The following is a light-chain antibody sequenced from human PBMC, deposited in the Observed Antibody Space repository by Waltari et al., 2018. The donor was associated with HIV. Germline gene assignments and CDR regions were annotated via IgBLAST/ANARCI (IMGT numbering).Light chain of an antibody. CDR2: SDN. CDR1: KIGSGG. Sequence: SYVQPQAPSLSVAPGQTARLTCERTKIGSGGAHWYRQKAGLAPTLLIYSDNLRPSGIPERFWGSLSGNTATLTISRVEAGDEADYFCQVWDSNTYLPVFGGVTKVTVL. J-gene: IGLJ3*02. CDR3: QVWDSNTYLPV. V-gene: IGLV3-21*04.